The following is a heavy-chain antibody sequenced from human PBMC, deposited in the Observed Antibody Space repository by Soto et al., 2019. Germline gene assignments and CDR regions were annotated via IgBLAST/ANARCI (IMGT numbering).Heavy chain of an antibody. CDR1: GFTFSSYA. Sequence: GGSLRLACVGSGFTFSSYAMSWVRQAPGKGLEWVSAISVGGGSTYYADSVKGRITISRDNSKNTLYLQMNSLRAEDTAVYYCAKDRYDYVWGIYRSIDYWGQGSLVTVSS. J-gene: IGHJ4*02. D-gene: IGHD3-16*02. V-gene: IGHV3-23*01. CDR3: AKDRYDYVWGIYRSIDY. CDR2: ISVGGGST.